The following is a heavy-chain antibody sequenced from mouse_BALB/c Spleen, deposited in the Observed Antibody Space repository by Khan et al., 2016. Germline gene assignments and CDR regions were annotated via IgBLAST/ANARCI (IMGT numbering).Heavy chain of an antibody. CDR1: GYTFSSDW. V-gene: IGHV1-7*01. J-gene: IGHJ2*01. D-gene: IGHD4-1*01. Sequence: QVQLQQSGAELAKPGASVKLSCKASGYTFSSDWTHWLKQRPEQGLEWIGYINPNTGYTEYNQKFKDKATLTPDKSSSPAYMQLNSLTSEDSAVYYCARTWDGFDYWGQGTTLTVSS. CDR3: ARTWDGFDY. CDR2: INPNTGYT.